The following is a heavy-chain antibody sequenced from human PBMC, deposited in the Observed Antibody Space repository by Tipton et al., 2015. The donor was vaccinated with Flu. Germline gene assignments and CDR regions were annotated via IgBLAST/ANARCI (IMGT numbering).Heavy chain of an antibody. CDR3: ARGHNYDAYFYFDA. Sequence: VQLVQSGGGLVKPGGSLRLSCAASGFALNSYTLNWVRQAPGKGLEWLASISGNSDYIYYADSVRGRFTISRDNSNNSLYLQMNILRTEDTAVYYCARGHNYDAYFYFDAWGQGTLVSVSS. CDR1: GFALNSYT. D-gene: IGHD5-24*01. J-gene: IGHJ4*02. V-gene: IGHV3-21*01. CDR2: ISGNSDYI.